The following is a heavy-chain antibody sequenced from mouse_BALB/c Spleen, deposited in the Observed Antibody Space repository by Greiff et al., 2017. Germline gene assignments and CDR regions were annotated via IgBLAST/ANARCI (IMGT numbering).Heavy chain of an antibody. CDR3: ARDGRGSPFDY. Sequence: EVQVVESGGGLVQPGGSRKLSCAASGFTFSSFGMHWVRQAPEKGLEWVAYISSGSSTIYYADTVKGRFTISRDNPKNTMFLQMTSLRSEDTAMYYCARDGRGSPFDYWGQGTTLTVSS. V-gene: IGHV5-17*02. CDR1: GFTFSSFG. D-gene: IGHD1-2*01. J-gene: IGHJ2*01. CDR2: ISSGSSTI.